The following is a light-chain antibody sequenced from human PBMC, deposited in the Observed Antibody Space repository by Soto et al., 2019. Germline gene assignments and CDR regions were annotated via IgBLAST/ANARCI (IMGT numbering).Light chain of an antibody. J-gene: IGKJ4*01. V-gene: IGKV1-9*01. CDR1: QGISSY. CDR2: AAS. CDR3: QQLNSYPLT. Sequence: DIQLTQSPSFLSASIGDRVTITCRASQGISSYLAWYQQKPGKAPELLIYAASTLQSGVPSRFSGSGSGTEFTLTISSLQPEDFATDYCQQLNSYPLTFGGGTKVEIK.